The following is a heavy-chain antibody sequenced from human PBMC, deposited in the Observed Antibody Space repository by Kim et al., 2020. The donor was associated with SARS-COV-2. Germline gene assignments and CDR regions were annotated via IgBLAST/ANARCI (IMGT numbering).Heavy chain of an antibody. CDR2: ISSNGGST. J-gene: IGHJ4*02. CDR3: VKDSSSWYQIDH. Sequence: GGSLRLSCSASGFTFSSYAMHWVRQAPGKGLEYISGISSNGGSTYYADSVKGRFSVSRDNSKNTLYLQMSSLRAEDTAVYYCVKDSSSWYQIDHWGQGTLVTVSS. V-gene: IGHV3-64D*09. CDR1: GFTFSSYA. D-gene: IGHD6-13*01.